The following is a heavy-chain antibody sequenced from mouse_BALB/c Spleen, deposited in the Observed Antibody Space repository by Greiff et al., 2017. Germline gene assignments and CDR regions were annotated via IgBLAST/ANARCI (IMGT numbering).Heavy chain of an antibody. CDR2: ISSGGSYT. V-gene: IGHV5-9-3*01. CDR1: GFTFSSYA. Sequence: EVKLVESGGGLVKPGGSLKLSCAASGFTFSSYAMSWVRQTPEKRLEWVATISSGGSYTYYPDSVKGRFTISRDNAKNTLYLQMSSLRSEDTAMYYCARQGGSLYYYAMDYWGQGTSVTVSS. J-gene: IGHJ4*01. CDR3: ARQGGSLYYYAMDY.